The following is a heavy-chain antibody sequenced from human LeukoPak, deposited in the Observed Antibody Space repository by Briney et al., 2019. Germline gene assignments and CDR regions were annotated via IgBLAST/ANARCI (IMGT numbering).Heavy chain of an antibody. CDR3: ARGWLAETTVVTPYNY. CDR1: GGTFSITT. Sequence: SVKVSFTASGGTFSITTINWVRQAPGQGLEWMGGITPIFRTPNYAQKFQGRVTITAVESMSTAYMELSSLRSEDTAVYYCARGWLAETTVVTPYNYWGQGTLVTVSS. V-gene: IGHV1-69*13. CDR2: ITPIFRTP. D-gene: IGHD2-21*02. J-gene: IGHJ4*02.